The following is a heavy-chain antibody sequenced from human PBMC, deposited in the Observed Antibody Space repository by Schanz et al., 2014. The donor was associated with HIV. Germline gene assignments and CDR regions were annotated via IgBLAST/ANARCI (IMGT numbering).Heavy chain of an antibody. Sequence: VQLVQSGAEVKEPGASVKVSCKASGYTFIDYYVHWVRQAPGQGLEWMGWINPNSGGTNYAQKFQGRVTMTRDTSISTAYMELRRLRSDDTAVYFCARSNYDILRARAYYYYYGLDVWGQGTTVTVSS. CDR1: GYTFIDYY. V-gene: IGHV1-2*02. CDR2: INPNSGGT. CDR3: ARSNYDILRARAYYYYYGLDV. D-gene: IGHD3-9*01. J-gene: IGHJ6*02.